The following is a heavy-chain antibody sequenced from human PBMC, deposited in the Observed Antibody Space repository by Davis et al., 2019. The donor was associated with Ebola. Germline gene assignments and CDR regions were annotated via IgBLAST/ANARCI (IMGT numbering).Heavy chain of an antibody. V-gene: IGHV1-18*04. CDR2: INPHNGNT. D-gene: IGHD1-1*01. CDR1: GYTFTNYG. CDR3: ARAQFPTTSDH. Sequence: ASVKVSCKASGYTFTNYGITWVRQAPGKGLEWMGWINPHNGNTNYAQNVQGRVIMTSDTATTTAYMEVGSLRSDDTAVYYCARAQFPTTSDHWGQGTLVTVSS. J-gene: IGHJ4*02.